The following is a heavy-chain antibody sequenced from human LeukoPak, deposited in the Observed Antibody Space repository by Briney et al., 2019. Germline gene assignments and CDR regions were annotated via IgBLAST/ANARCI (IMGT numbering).Heavy chain of an antibody. V-gene: IGHV3-48*04. J-gene: IGHJ4*02. CDR1: GFTFSSYS. Sequence: PGGSLRLSCAASGFTFSSYSMNWVRQAPGKGLEWVSYISSSGNTIYYADSVKGRFTISRDNAKNSLYLQMNSLRAEDTAVYYCASMTTYCGGDCYFFDYWGQGTLVTVSS. D-gene: IGHD2-21*02. CDR3: ASMTTYCGGDCYFFDY. CDR2: ISSSGNTI.